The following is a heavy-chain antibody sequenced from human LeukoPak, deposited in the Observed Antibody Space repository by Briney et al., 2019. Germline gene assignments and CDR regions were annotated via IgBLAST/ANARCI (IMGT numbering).Heavy chain of an antibody. D-gene: IGHD6-13*01. Sequence: AASVKVSCKASGYTFTSYDINWVRQATGQGLEWMGWMNPNSGNTGYAQKFQGRVTITRNTSISTAYMELSSLRSEDTAVYYCARGYKEQQLGNYYYYYMDVWGKGTTVTVSS. V-gene: IGHV1-8*03. CDR3: ARGYKEQQLGNYYYYYMDV. CDR2: MNPNSGNT. J-gene: IGHJ6*03. CDR1: GYTFTSYD.